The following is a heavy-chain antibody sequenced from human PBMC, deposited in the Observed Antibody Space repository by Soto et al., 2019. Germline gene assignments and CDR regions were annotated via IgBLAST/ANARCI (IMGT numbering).Heavy chain of an antibody. V-gene: IGHV1-18*01. D-gene: IGHD4-17*01. J-gene: IGHJ3*02. Sequence: GASVKVSCKASGYTFTSYGISWVRQAPGQGLEWMGWISAYNGNTNYAQKLQGRVTMTTDTSTSTAYMELRSLRSDDTAVYYCATSPIRYGDYTSSAFDIWGQGTMVTVSS. CDR1: GYTFTSYG. CDR2: ISAYNGNT. CDR3: ATSPIRYGDYTSSAFDI.